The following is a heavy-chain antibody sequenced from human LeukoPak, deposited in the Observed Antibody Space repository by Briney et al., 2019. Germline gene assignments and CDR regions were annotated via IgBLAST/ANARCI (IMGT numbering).Heavy chain of an antibody. CDR3: APSRDGYTMWDY. CDR2: ISYDGSNK. J-gene: IGHJ4*02. CDR1: GFTFSSYA. V-gene: IGHV3-30-3*01. D-gene: IGHD5-24*01. Sequence: PGRSLRLSCAASGFTFSSYAMHWVRQAPGKWLEWVAVISYDGSNKYYADSVKGRFTISRDNSKNTLYLQMNSLRAEDTAVYYCAPSRDGYTMWDYWGQGTLVTVSS.